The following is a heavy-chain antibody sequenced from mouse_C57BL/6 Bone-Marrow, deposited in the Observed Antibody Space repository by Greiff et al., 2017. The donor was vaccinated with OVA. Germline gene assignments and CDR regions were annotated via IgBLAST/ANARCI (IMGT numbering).Heavy chain of an antibody. V-gene: IGHV3-8*01. CDR1: GYSITSDY. CDR2: ISYSGST. CDR3: ARGFYAMDY. J-gene: IGHJ4*01. Sequence: DVKLQESGPGLAKPSQTLSLTCSVPGYSITSDYWNWIRQFPGNKLEYMGYISYSGSTYYNPSLKSRISITRDTSKNQYYLQLNSVTTEDTATYYCARGFYAMDYWGQGTSVTVSS.